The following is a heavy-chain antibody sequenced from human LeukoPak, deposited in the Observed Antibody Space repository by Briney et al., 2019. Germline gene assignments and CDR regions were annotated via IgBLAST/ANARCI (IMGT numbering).Heavy chain of an antibody. CDR3: AKAHITMVRGVISQPGYYFDY. CDR1: GFTFDDYA. Sequence: GGSLRLSCAASGFTFDDYAMHWVRQAPGKGLEWVSAISGSGGSTYYADSVKGRFTISRDNSKNTLYLQMNSLRAEDTAVYYCAKAHITMVRGVISQPGYYFDYWGQGTLVTVSS. CDR2: ISGSGGST. D-gene: IGHD3-10*01. J-gene: IGHJ4*02. V-gene: IGHV3-23*01.